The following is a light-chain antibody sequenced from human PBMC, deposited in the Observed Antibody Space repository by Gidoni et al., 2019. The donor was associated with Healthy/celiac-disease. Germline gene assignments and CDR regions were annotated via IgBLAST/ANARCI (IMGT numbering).Light chain of an antibody. V-gene: IGKV1-27*01. J-gene: IGKJ1*01. Sequence: DIQMTQSPSSLSASVGDRVTITCRASQGISNYLAWYQQKPGKVPTLLVYAASTLRSGVPSRCSGSGSGTDFTITISSLQPEEVATYYCQKYNSAPTFGQGTKVEIK. CDR1: QGISNY. CDR3: QKYNSAPT. CDR2: AAS.